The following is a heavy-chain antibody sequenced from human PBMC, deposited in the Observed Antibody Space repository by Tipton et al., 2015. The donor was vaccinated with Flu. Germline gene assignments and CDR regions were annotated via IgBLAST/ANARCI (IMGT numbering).Heavy chain of an antibody. D-gene: IGHD6-19*01. CDR1: GDSLGSRH. Sequence: LSLTCSVSGDSLGSRHFWGWIRQPPGKGLAWVASVSGSGSKTYYADSVKGRFTISRDNSKNMVYLQMNNLRAGDTAKYYCAKDHGGWFTSGWYYFDYWGQGSLVTVSS. CDR3: AKDHGGWFTSGWYYFDY. CDR2: VSGSGSKT. J-gene: IGHJ4*02. V-gene: IGHV3-23*01.